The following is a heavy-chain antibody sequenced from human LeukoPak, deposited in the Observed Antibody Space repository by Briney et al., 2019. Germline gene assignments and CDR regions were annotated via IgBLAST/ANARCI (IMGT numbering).Heavy chain of an antibody. CDR1: GFTFTSYW. D-gene: IGHD3-22*01. Sequence: GGSLRLSCAASGFTFTSYWMHWVRQAPGKGLVWVSHMNVDGSSKNYADSVEGRFTISRDNAKNTLYLQMSSLRAEDTAVYYCARVFHISPYYDSSGYYEGRGQGTLVTVSS. J-gene: IGHJ4*02. V-gene: IGHV3-74*01. CDR2: MNVDGSSK. CDR3: ARVFHISPYYDSSGYYEG.